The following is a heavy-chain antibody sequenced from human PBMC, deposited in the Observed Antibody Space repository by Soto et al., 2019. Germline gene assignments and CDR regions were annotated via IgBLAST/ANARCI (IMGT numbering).Heavy chain of an antibody. CDR2: IYHSGST. J-gene: IGHJ5*02. Sequence: SETLSLSCAVSGGSISSGGYSWSWIRQPPGKGLEWIGYIYHSGSTYYSPSFQGHVTISADKSISTAYLQWSSLKASDTAMYYCARLLLSRVDFDPWGQGTLVTVSS. V-gene: IGHV4-30-2*01. CDR3: ARLLLSRVDFDP. CDR1: GGSISSGGYS. D-gene: IGHD3-16*02.